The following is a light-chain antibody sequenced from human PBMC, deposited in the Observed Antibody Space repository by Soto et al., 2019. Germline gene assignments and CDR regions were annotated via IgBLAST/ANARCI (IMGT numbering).Light chain of an antibody. CDR2: DNN. CDR3: GTWDSSLTAVV. V-gene: IGLV1-51*01. J-gene: IGLJ2*01. Sequence: QSVLTQPPSVSAAPGQRVTISCSGSSSNIGKTYVSWYQQFPGTAPKLIIYDNNKRPSGIPDRFSGSKSGTSATLGITGLQTGDEADYYCGTWDSSLTAVVFGGGTKLTVL. CDR1: SSNIGKTY.